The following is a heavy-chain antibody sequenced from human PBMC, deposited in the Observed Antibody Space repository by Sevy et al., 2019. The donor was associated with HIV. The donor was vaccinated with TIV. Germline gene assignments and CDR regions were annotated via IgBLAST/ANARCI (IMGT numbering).Heavy chain of an antibody. D-gene: IGHD3-22*01. Sequence: GESLRLSCAASGFTFSNAWMSWVRQAPGKGLEWVGRIKSKTDGGTIDYAAPVKGRFTISRDDSKNTLYLQMNSLKTEDTAVYYCTTEHYYDSSGTFGFDYWGQGTLVTVSS. CDR3: TTEHYYDSSGTFGFDY. V-gene: IGHV3-15*01. CDR1: GFTFSNAW. CDR2: IKSKTDGGTI. J-gene: IGHJ4*02.